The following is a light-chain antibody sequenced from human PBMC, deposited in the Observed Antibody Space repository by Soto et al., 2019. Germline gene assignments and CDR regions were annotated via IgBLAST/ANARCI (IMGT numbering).Light chain of an antibody. CDR1: QGSRND. V-gene: IGKV1-17*01. CDR3: LQHNSYPRT. CDR2: AAS. Sequence: DIQMNQPPSSLSSTVEDTVPISWRASQGSRNDLGWYQQKPGKAPKRLIYAASSLPSGVPSRFSGSGSGTEFTLTISSLQPEDFATYYCLQHNSYPRTFGQGTKVDIK. J-gene: IGKJ1*01.